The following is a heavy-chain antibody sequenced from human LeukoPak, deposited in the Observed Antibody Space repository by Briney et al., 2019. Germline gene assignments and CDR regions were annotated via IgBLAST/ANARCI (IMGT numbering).Heavy chain of an antibody. V-gene: IGHV4-39*01. J-gene: IGHJ3*02. Sequence: SETLSLTCTVSGGSISSSYYYWGWIRQPLGKGLEWTGSVYYSGSTYYNPSLKSRVTISVDTSKNQFSLTLSSVTAADTALYYCARHESLGAFDIRGQGTMVTVSS. CDR2: VYYSGST. CDR1: GGSISSSYYY. D-gene: IGHD3-16*01. CDR3: ARHESLGAFDI.